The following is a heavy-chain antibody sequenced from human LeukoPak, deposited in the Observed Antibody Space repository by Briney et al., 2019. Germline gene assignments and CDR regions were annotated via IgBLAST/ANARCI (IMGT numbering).Heavy chain of an antibody. CDR2: INPNSGGT. Sequence: ASLKVSCKASGDTFTSYYMYWVRHAPGQGLEWMGWINPNSGGTRYAQKFQGRVTMTRDTSITTAYMELSRMRSDDTAVYYCARATGSVDYYYMEVWDKGTTVTVSS. CDR1: GDTFTSYY. J-gene: IGHJ6*03. CDR3: ARATGSVDYYYMEV. V-gene: IGHV1-2*02. D-gene: IGHD1-1*01.